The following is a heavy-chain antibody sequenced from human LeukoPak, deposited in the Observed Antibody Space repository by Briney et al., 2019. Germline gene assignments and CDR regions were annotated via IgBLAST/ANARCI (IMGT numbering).Heavy chain of an antibody. CDR2: INHSGST. CDR3: ARTSIYYDSSGYRS. V-gene: IGHV4-34*01. D-gene: IGHD3-22*01. Sequence: SETLSLTCAVYRGSFSGYQWSWIRQPPGKGLEWIGEINHSGSTNYNPSLKSRVNISVDTSKNQFSLKLSSVTAADTAVYYCARTSIYYDSSGYRSWGQGTLVTVSS. J-gene: IGHJ5*02. CDR1: RGSFSGYQ.